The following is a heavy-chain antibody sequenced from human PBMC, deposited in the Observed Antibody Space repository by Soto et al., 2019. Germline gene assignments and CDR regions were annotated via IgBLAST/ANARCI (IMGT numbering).Heavy chain of an antibody. V-gene: IGHV4-4*07. CDR2: IYSSGET. J-gene: IGHJ4*02. Sequence: SETLSLTGTVSSDSISGLDWTCIRQTAGKGLEWIGRIYSSGETNYNPSLTGRVIMSVDTSNNQFSLNLTSVTAADTAVYYCARASQCKSYFGCFAWLDHRGEGTLVTVS. D-gene: IGHD3-9*01. CDR3: ARASQCKSYFGCFAWLDH. CDR1: SDSISGLD.